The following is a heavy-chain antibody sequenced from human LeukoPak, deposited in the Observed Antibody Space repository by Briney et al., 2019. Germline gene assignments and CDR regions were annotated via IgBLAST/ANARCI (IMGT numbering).Heavy chain of an antibody. CDR3: ASLGAYCSSTSCLGS. CDR2: INPNSGGT. Sequence: ASVKVSCKASGGTFSSYAISWVRQAPGQGLEWMGWINPNSGGTNYAQKFQGRVTMTRDTSISTAYMELSRLRSDDTAVYYCASLGAYCSSTSCLGSWGQGTLVTVSS. J-gene: IGHJ4*02. V-gene: IGHV1-2*02. CDR1: GGTFSSYA. D-gene: IGHD2-2*01.